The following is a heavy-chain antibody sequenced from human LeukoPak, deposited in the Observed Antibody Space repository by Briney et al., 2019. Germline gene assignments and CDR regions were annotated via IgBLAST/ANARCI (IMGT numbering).Heavy chain of an antibody. D-gene: IGHD4-17*01. Sequence: PGGSLRLSCAASGFTSSGYWMSWVRQAPGKGLEWVANINKDGSERYNVDSVKGRFTISRDNANKSLYLQMNSLRAEDTSVYYCARESKGRSKIDYWGQGTLVTVSS. V-gene: IGHV3-7*01. J-gene: IGHJ4*02. CDR2: INKDGSER. CDR1: GFTSSGYW. CDR3: ARESKGRSKIDY.